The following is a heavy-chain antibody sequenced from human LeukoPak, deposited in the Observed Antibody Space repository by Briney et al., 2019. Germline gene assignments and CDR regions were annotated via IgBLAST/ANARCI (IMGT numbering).Heavy chain of an antibody. CDR2: ISTTSSSI. CDR1: GFSFGSYS. V-gene: IGHV3-48*01. D-gene: IGHD3-3*01. Sequence: GGSLRLSCAASGFSFGSYSMSWVRQAPGKGLEWLSYISTTSSSIYYADSVKGRFTISRDNAQNSLYLQMSSLRAEDTAVYYCARTRSGFYFDNWGQGTLVTVSS. J-gene: IGHJ4*02. CDR3: ARTRSGFYFDN.